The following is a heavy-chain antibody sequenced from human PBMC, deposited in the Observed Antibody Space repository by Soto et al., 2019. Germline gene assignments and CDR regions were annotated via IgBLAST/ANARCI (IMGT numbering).Heavy chain of an antibody. V-gene: IGHV3-9*01. Sequence: GGSLRLSCAASGFTFDDYAMHWVRQAPGKGLEWVSGISWNSGSIGYADSVKGRFTISRDNAKNSLYLQMNSLRAEDTAVYYCASRGYSYGPFDYWGQGTLVTVSS. J-gene: IGHJ4*02. CDR2: ISWNSGSI. CDR3: ASRGYSYGPFDY. D-gene: IGHD5-18*01. CDR1: GFTFDDYA.